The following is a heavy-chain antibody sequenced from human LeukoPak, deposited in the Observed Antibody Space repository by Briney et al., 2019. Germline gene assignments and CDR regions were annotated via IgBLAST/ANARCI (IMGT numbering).Heavy chain of an antibody. D-gene: IGHD6-25*01. V-gene: IGHV3-21*04. J-gene: IGHJ3*02. CDR3: AKDTSGSRDAFDI. CDR1: GFTFSSYS. CDR2: ISSSSSYI. Sequence: PGGSLRLSCAASGFTFSSYSMNWVRQAPGKGLEWVSSISSSSSYIYYADSVKGRFTISRDNAKNSLYLQMNSLRAEDTALYYCAKDTSGSRDAFDIRGQGTMVTVSS.